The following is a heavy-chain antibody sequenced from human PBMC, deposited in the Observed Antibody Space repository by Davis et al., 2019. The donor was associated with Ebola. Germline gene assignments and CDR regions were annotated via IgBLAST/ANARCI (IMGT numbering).Heavy chain of an antibody. V-gene: IGHV3-48*01. Sequence: GESLKISCAASGFTFSDYNMNWVRQAPGKGLEWVSFISCCTGAKYYADSVKGRFTISRDNSKNTLYLQMNSLRAEDTAVYYCARSTNLDYWGQGTLVTVSS. J-gene: IGHJ4*02. CDR3: ARSTNLDY. CDR1: GFTFSDYN. D-gene: IGHD1-14*01. CDR2: ISCCTGAK.